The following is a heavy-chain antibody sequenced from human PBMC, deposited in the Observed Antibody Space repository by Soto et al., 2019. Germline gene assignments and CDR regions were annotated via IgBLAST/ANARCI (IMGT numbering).Heavy chain of an antibody. CDR1: GGSFSSYY. J-gene: IGHJ5*02. D-gene: IGHD3-3*01. CDR3: ARGEPRFMEWLLLSEYFDP. CDR2: INHSGST. V-gene: IGHV4-34*01. Sequence: QVQLQQWGAGLLKPSETLSLTCAVYGGSFSSYYWSWIRQPPGKGLEWIGVINHSGSTNYDPSLKSRVTISIDTSKNQVSLTLSSVTAADTAVYYCARGEPRFMEWLLLSEYFDPWGQGTLVTVSS.